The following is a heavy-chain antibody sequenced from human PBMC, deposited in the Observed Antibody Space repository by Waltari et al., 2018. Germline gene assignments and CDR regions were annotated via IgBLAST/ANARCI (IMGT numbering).Heavy chain of an antibody. Sequence: QVQLQESGPGLVKPSETLSLTSTVSGGSISSYYWSWIRQPPGKGLEWIGYIYYSGSTNYNPSLKSRVTISVDTSKNQFSLKLSSVTAADTAVYYCARHEGGGVIAYDAFDIWGQGTMVTVSS. CDR3: ARHEGGGVIAYDAFDI. CDR1: GGSISSYY. CDR2: IYYSGST. D-gene: IGHD3-16*02. J-gene: IGHJ3*02. V-gene: IGHV4-59*08.